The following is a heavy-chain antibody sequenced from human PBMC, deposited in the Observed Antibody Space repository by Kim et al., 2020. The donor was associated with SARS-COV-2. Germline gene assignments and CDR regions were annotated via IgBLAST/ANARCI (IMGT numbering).Heavy chain of an antibody. D-gene: IGHD3-22*01. V-gene: IGHV3-49*03. CDR2: IRSKAYGGTT. CDR1: GFTFGDYA. CDR3: TRDGPYYYDSSGYYHDAFDI. Sequence: GGSLRLSCTASGFTFGDYAMSWFRQAPGKGLEWVGFIRSKAYGGTTEYAASVKGRFTISRDDSKSIAYLQMNSLKTEDTAVYYCTRDGPYYYDSSGYYHDAFDIWGQGTMVTVSS. J-gene: IGHJ3*02.